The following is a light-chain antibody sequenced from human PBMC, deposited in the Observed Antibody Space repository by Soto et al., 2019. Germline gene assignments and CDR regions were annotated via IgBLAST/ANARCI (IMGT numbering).Light chain of an antibody. Sequence: ENVLTQSPGTLSLSLGERATLSCRASQSVSSSYLAWYQQKPGQAPRLLIYGASSRATGIPDRFSGSGSGTDFTLTISRLEAEDFAVYYCQQYGSSPEWTFGQGTKVDMK. CDR1: QSVSSSY. J-gene: IGKJ1*01. CDR3: QQYGSSPEWT. CDR2: GAS. V-gene: IGKV3-20*01.